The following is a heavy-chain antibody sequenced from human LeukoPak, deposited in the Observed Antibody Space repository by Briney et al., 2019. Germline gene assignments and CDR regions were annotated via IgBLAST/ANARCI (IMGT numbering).Heavy chain of an antibody. CDR3: ARDQEYYDFWSGYYP. CDR1: GFTFSGYT. D-gene: IGHD3-3*01. V-gene: IGHV3-30-3*01. J-gene: IGHJ5*02. CDR2: ISYDGSNK. Sequence: PGRSLRLSCAASGFTFSGYTIHWVRQAPGKGLEWVAVISYDGSNKYYADSVKGRFTISRDNSKNTLYLQMNSLRAEDTAVYYCARDQEYYDFWSGYYPWGQGTLVTVSS.